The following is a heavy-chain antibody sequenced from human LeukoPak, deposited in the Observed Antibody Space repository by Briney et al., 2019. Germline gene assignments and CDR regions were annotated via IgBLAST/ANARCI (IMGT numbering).Heavy chain of an antibody. J-gene: IGHJ4*02. CDR2: FDPEDGET. V-gene: IGHV1-24*01. CDR3: ATHVREGMTTVTEIDY. Sequence: GASVKVSCKVSGYTLTELSMHWVRRAPGKGLEWMGGFDPEDGETIYAQKFQGRVTMTEDTSTDTAYMELSSLRSEDTAVYYCATHVREGMTTVTEIDYWGQGTLVTVSS. CDR1: GYTLTELS. D-gene: IGHD4-17*01.